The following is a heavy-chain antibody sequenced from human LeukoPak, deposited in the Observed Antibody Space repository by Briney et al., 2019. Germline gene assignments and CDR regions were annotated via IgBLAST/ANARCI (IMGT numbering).Heavy chain of an antibody. J-gene: IGHJ4*02. V-gene: IGHV3-64*02. Sequence: GGSLRLSCAASGFIFSSYAIHWVRQAPGKGLEYVSAISRNGLTTYYADSVKGRFTISRDNSKNTVYLQMDGLRAGDMAVYYCARAKYYDFWSGYPPSPSFDYWGQGTLVTVSS. CDR3: ARAKYYDFWSGYPPSPSFDY. CDR1: GFIFSSYA. CDR2: ISRNGLTT. D-gene: IGHD3-3*01.